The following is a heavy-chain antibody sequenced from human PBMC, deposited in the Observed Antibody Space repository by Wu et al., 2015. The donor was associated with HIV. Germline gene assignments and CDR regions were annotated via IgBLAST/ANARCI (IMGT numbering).Heavy chain of an antibody. V-gene: IGHV1-69*01. CDR3: ATSLEVSGFDY. D-gene: IGHD3-16*01. CDR2: IIPMFGTP. Sequence: QVQLEQSGSEVKEPQTSVTMSCKASGYIFSDAINWVRQAPGQGLEWMGGIIPMFGTPKYAQKFQDRVTITTDESTSTAYMELSSLRSEDTAIYYCATSLEVSGFDYWGQGSLVTVSS. J-gene: IGHJ4*02. CDR1: GYIFSDA.